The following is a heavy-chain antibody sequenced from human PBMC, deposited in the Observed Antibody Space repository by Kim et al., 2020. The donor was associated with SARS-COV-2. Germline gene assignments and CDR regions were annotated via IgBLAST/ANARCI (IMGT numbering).Heavy chain of an antibody. J-gene: IGHJ4*02. D-gene: IGHD5-12*01. CDR3: AKVPTQGGYATYYFDY. Sequence: SVKGRFTISRDNSTNTLYLQMNRLRAEDTAVYYCAKVPTQGGYATYYFDYRGQGTLVTVSS. V-gene: IGHV3-23*03.